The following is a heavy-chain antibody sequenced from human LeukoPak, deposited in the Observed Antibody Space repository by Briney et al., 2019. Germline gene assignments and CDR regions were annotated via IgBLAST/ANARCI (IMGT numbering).Heavy chain of an antibody. V-gene: IGHV4-34*01. Sequence: SETLSLTCAVYGGSFSGYYWSWIRQPPGKGLKWIGEINHSGSTNYNPSLKSRVTISVDTSKNQFSLKLSSVTAADTAVYYCARLKCLNSNVRPCRYHYYMDVWGKGTTVTVS. J-gene: IGHJ6*03. CDR3: ARLKCLNSNVRPCRYHYYMDV. CDR2: INHSGST. D-gene: IGHD2/OR15-2a*01. CDR1: GGSFSGYY.